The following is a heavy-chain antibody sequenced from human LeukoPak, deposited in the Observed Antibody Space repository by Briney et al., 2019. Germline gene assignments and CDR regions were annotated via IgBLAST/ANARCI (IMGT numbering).Heavy chain of an antibody. J-gene: IGHJ4*02. CDR1: SGSSSGYY. CDR3: ARDLSHYDILTGYGIADSFFDY. Sequence: SETLSLTSALYSGSSSGYYWSWISQPPGKGLEWIGEINHSGSTNYNPSLKSRVTISVDTSKNQFSLKLSSVTAADTAVYYCARDLSHYDILTGYGIADSFFDYWGQGTLVTVSS. CDR2: INHSGST. V-gene: IGHV4-34*01. D-gene: IGHD3-9*01.